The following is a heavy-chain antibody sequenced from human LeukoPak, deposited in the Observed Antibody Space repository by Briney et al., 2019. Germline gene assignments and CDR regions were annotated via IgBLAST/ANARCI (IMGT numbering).Heavy chain of an antibody. CDR3: ARGDYRPDF. CDR2: IYYSGST. Sequence: PSETLSLTCTVSGGSITSYSWGWIRQPAGEGRKWIGYIYYSGSTNYNPSLKSRVTISVDTSKNQFSLELSTVTAADTAVYYCARGDYRPDFGGQGTLIIVSA. V-gene: IGHV4-59*01. CDR1: GGSITSYS. J-gene: IGHJ4*02. D-gene: IGHD4-11*01.